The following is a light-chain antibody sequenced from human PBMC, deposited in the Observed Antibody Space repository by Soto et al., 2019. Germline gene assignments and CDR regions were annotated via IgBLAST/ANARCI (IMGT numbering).Light chain of an antibody. CDR1: QNIDTY. Sequence: IQMTQSPSSLSASFGVRVTLTCRASQNIDTYLSWCQQNPGTPPKLLMYAASSLHSGVPSRFSGSGSGTDFTLTISSLQPEDFAAYYCQQSHTTPYTFGQGTKVDIK. CDR2: AAS. V-gene: IGKV1-39*01. CDR3: QQSHTTPYT. J-gene: IGKJ2*01.